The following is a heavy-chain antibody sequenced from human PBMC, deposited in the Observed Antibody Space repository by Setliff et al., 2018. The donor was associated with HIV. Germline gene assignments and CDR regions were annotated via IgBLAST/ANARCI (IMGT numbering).Heavy chain of an antibody. Sequence: PSETLSLTCAVYGGSFSGYYWSWIRQPPGKGLEWIGEINQSGSTHYNPSLKSRLTISLDTSKNQFSLKLSSVTAADTAVYYCVRDPGGIFDAFDVWGQGTMVTVSS. J-gene: IGHJ3*01. CDR1: GGSFSGYY. CDR3: VRDPGGIFDAFDV. D-gene: IGHD3-3*01. CDR2: INQSGST. V-gene: IGHV4-34*01.